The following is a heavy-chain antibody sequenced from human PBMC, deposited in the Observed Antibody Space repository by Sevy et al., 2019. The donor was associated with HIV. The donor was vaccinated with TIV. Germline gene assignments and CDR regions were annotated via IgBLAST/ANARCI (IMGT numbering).Heavy chain of an antibody. CDR3: ARDGGVGAKDY. D-gene: IGHD1-26*01. Sequence: GGSLRLSCAASGFTFSSYAMHWVRQAPGKGLEWVAVISYDGSNKYYADSVKGRFTISRDNSKNTLYLQMNSQRAEDTAVYYCARDGGVGAKDYWGQGTLVTVSS. J-gene: IGHJ4*02. V-gene: IGHV3-30-3*01. CDR2: ISYDGSNK. CDR1: GFTFSSYA.